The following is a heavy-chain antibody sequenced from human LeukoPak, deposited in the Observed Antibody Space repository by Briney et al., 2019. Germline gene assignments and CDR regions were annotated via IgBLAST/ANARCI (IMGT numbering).Heavy chain of an antibody. Sequence: PGGSLRLSCAASGFIFSSYSIHWVRQAPGKGLQWVSSISGSSDYIYYANSMKGRFTISRDSAKNSVYLQMNSLRAEDTAVYYCARLSPGLFFEYWGQGTLVTVSS. J-gene: IGHJ4*02. CDR2: ISGSSDYI. V-gene: IGHV3-21*01. CDR3: ARLSPGLFFEY. D-gene: IGHD3-16*02. CDR1: GFIFSSYS.